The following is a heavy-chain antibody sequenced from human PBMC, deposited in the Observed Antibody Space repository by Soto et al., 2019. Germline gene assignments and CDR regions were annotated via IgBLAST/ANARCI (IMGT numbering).Heavy chain of an antibody. CDR3: AKDLTWNQADY. D-gene: IGHD1-1*01. CDR2: IYYSGST. Sequence: SETLSLTCTVSGGSISSGDYYWSWIRRPPGKGLEWIGYIYYSGSTYYNPSLKSRVTISVDTSKNTLYLQMNSLRAEDTAVYYCAKDLTWNQADYWGQGALVTVSS. CDR1: GGSISSGDYY. V-gene: IGHV4-30-4*01. J-gene: IGHJ4*02.